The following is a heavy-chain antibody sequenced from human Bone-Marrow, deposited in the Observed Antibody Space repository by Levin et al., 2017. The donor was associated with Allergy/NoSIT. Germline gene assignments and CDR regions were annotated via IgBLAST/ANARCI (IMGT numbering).Heavy chain of an antibody. CDR2: ISAYNGIT. J-gene: IGHJ6*02. CDR3: ARSLGTYGIEGLYYYYALDV. CDR1: GYTFTNYG. V-gene: IGHV1-18*01. D-gene: IGHD1-26*01. Sequence: KAGGSLRLSCKASGYTFTNYGFTWVRQAPGQGLEWMGWISAYNGITNYAPNLQDRFTMTTDTSTTTAYMELRSLRSDDTAVYYCARSLGTYGIEGLYYYYALDVWGQGTTVAVSS.